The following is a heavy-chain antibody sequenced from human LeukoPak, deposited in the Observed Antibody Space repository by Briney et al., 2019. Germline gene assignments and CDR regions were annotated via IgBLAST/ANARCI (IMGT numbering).Heavy chain of an antibody. CDR2: IFTGGST. V-gene: IGHV3-53*01. Sequence: PGGSLRLSCAPSGFTLSSNYISWVRQAPGKGLEWVSLIFTGGSTYYADAVKGRFTISRANSTNTLYLQMNSRRAEDTAVYYCARDGRSYPYGSGSTYGYWGRGTLVTVSS. CDR1: GFTLSSNY. CDR3: ARDGRSYPYGSGSTYGY. J-gene: IGHJ1*01. D-gene: IGHD3-10*01.